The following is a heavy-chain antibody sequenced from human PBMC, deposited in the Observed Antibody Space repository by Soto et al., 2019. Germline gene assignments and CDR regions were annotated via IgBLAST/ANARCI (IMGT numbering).Heavy chain of an antibody. Sequence: QVQLVQSGAEVKKPGSSVKVSCKASGGTFSSYTISWVRQAPGQGLEWMGRIIPILGIANYAQKLQGRVTITADKSTSTAYMELSSLRSEDTAVYYWARVGAWRGDYAYWYFDLWGRGTLVTVTS. J-gene: IGHJ2*01. CDR3: ARVGAWRGDYAYWYFDL. CDR2: IIPILGIA. V-gene: IGHV1-69*02. CDR1: GGTFSSYT. D-gene: IGHD4-17*01.